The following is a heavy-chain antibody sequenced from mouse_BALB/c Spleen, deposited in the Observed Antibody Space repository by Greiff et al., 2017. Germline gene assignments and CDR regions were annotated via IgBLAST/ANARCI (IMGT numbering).Heavy chain of an antibody. CDR3: ARTYGSSSYWYFDV. CDR1: GYSITSDYA. J-gene: IGHJ1*01. V-gene: IGHV3-2*02. CDR2: ISYSGST. D-gene: IGHD1-1*01. Sequence: EVKLLESGPGLVKPSQSLSLTCTVTGYSITSDYAWNWIRQFPGNKLEWMGYISYSGSTSYNPSLKSRISITRDTSKNQFFLQLNSVTTEDTATYYCARTYGSSSYWYFDVWGAGTTGTVSS.